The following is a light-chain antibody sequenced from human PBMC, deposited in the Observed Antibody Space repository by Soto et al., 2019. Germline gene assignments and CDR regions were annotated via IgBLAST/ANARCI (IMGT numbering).Light chain of an antibody. CDR3: CSYAGNYV. CDR2: EGS. CDR1: SSDVGSYNL. J-gene: IGLJ1*01. Sequence: QSALTQPASVSGSPGQSITISCTGTSSDVGSYNLVSWYQQHPGKAPKLMIYEGSKRPSGVSNRFSGSKSGNTASLTLSGLQAEDEADYYCCSYAGNYVFGTGTKVTVL. V-gene: IGLV2-23*01.